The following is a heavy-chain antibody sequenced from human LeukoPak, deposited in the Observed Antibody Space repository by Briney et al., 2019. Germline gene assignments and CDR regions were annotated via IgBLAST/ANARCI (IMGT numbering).Heavy chain of an antibody. CDR1: GFTVSNNY. J-gene: IGHJ3*02. CDR3: ARIEWERLGRAFDI. Sequence: GGSLRLSCAAPGFTVSNNYMSWVRRAPGKGLEWVSVIYSGGSTYYADSVKGRFTIPRDNSKNTLYLQMNSLRAEDTAMYYCARIEWERLGRAFDIWGQGTMVTVSS. V-gene: IGHV3-53*01. CDR2: IYSGGST. D-gene: IGHD1-26*01.